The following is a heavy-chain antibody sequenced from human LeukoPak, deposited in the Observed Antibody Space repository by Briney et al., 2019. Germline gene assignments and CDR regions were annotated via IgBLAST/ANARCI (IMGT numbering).Heavy chain of an antibody. CDR3: ARANFLYCSSSTCLFDY. J-gene: IGHJ4*02. V-gene: IGHV1-2*02. CDR1: GYTFTDYY. D-gene: IGHD2-2*01. CDR2: INPNDGDT. Sequence: ASVKVSCKASGYTFTDYYMHWVRQAPGQGVEWMGWINPNDGDTNYAQKFQGRVTMTRDTSISTAHMEVSRLRSDDTAVYYCARANFLYCSSSTCLFDYWGQGTLVT.